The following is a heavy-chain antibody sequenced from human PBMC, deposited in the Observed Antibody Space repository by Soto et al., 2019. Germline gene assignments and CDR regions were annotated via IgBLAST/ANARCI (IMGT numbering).Heavy chain of an antibody. CDR2: IYYSGNT. CDR1: GDSMSPFY. CDR3: ARGVYDYWSGYYAGSGLDV. D-gene: IGHD3-3*01. J-gene: IGHJ6*02. Sequence: QVPLQESGPGLVKPSETLSLTCTVSGDSMSPFYWNWIRQSPTKGLEWIGYIYYSGNTNYNPSLKCRVAISVDTSKNQFYLKLDSVTAADTAVYYCARGVYDYWSGYYAGSGLDVWGQGTTVTVSS. V-gene: IGHV4-59*13.